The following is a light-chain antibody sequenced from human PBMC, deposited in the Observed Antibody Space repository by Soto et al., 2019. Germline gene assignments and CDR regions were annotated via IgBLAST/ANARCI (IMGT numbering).Light chain of an antibody. CDR2: DAS. CDR1: QGISSW. CDR3: QQYNTYPIT. V-gene: IGKV1D-16*01. J-gene: IGKJ5*01. Sequence: DIQMTQSPSSLSASVGDRVTITCRASQGISSWLAWYQQKPEKAPKSLIYDASSLQSGVPSRFSGSGSVTDFTLTISSLQPEDFATSYCQQYNTYPITFGQGTRLEIK.